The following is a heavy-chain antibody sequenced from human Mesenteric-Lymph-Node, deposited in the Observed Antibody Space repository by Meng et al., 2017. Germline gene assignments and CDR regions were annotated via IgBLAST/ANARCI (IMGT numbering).Heavy chain of an antibody. CDR2: IIPIFGTA. CDR3: ARRGDILTGYYGAFDI. Sequence: SVKVSCKASGGTFSSYAISWVRQAPGQGLEWMGGIIPIFGTANYAQKFQGRVTITTDESTSTAYMELSRLRSEDTAVYYCARRGDILTGYYGAFDIWGQGTMVTVSS. CDR1: GGTFSSYA. J-gene: IGHJ3*02. D-gene: IGHD3-9*01. V-gene: IGHV1-69*05.